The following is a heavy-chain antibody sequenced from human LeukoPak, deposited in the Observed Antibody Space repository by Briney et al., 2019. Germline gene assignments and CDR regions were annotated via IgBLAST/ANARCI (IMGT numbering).Heavy chain of an antibody. J-gene: IGHJ6*02. Sequence: ASVKVSCKASGYTFTGYYMHWVRQAPGQGLERMGWINPNSGGTNYAQKFQGRVTMTRDTSISTAYMELSRLRSDDTAVYYCARDPALNGWFGERLEYGMDAWGQGTTVTVSS. CDR1: GYTFTGYY. CDR2: INPNSGGT. CDR3: ARDPALNGWFGERLEYGMDA. V-gene: IGHV1-2*02. D-gene: IGHD3-10*01.